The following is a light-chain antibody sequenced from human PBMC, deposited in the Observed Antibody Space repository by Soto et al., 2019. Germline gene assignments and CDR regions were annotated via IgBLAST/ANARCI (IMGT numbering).Light chain of an antibody. CDR3: QQYNNWPPKQYT. Sequence: EIVMTQSPATLSVSPGERATLSCRASQSVSSNLACYQHKPGQAPRLLIYGASTRATGIPARFSASGSGTEFSLTISSLQSEDFAVYYCQQYNNWPPKQYTFGQGTKLEIK. CDR2: GAS. J-gene: IGKJ2*01. V-gene: IGKV3-15*01. CDR1: QSVSSN.